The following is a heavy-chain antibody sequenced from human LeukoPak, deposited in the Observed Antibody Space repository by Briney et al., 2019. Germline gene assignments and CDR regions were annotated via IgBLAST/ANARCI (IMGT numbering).Heavy chain of an antibody. J-gene: IGHJ4*02. CDR2: ISHDGSNK. CDR3: AKAIVVVVAATPVDY. V-gene: IGHV3-30*18. Sequence: GRSLRLSCAASGFTFSSYGMHWVRQAPGKGLEWVAVISHDGSNKYYADSVKGRFTISRDNSKNTLYLQMNSLRAEDTAVYYCAKAIVVVVAATPVDYWGQGTLVTVSS. CDR1: GFTFSSYG. D-gene: IGHD2-15*01.